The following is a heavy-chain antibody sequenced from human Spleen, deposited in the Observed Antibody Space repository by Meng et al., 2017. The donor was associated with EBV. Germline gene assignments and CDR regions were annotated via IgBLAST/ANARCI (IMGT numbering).Heavy chain of an antibody. V-gene: IGHV4-39*01. Sequence: QLRGSGPSLLRPSETLSLSCTVSVASISSSGYDWGWICQPPGKGLGWIGSMFYTGSTNHNPSLKRRVRISVETYKTQFPLKLTSVAAADTAVYYCASVSGYDFNYWGQGTLVTVSS. D-gene: IGHD5-12*01. CDR1: VASISSSGYD. CDR2: MFYTGST. CDR3: ASVSGYDFNY. J-gene: IGHJ4*02.